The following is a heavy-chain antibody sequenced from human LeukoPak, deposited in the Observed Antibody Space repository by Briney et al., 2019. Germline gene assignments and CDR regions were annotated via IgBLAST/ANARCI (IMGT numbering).Heavy chain of an antibody. CDR3: AKDANSGWSYFDY. Sequence: GGSLRLSCEASGFTVSSNYMSWVRQAPGKGLEWVSVIYGSGSTYYADSVKGRFTISRDNSKNTMYLQMNSLTAEDTAVYYCAKDANSGWSYFDYWGQGALVTVSS. D-gene: IGHD6-19*01. V-gene: IGHV3-66*03. CDR1: GFTVSSNY. J-gene: IGHJ4*02. CDR2: IYGSGST.